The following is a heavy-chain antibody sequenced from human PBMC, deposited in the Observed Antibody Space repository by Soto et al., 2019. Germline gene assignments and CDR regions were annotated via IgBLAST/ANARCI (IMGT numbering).Heavy chain of an antibody. CDR2: IYWNDDK. D-gene: IGHD6-19*01. V-gene: IGHV2-5*01. J-gene: IGHJ5*02. Sequence: GPTLVNPAQTLTLTCIFSGFSLRTSGVGVGWIRQPPGKALEWLGFIYWNDDKRYSPSLKSRLTITKDTSKNQVVLTMTNMDPVDTATYYCAKSGSSGWYGWFDPWGQGTLVTVSS. CDR3: AKSGSSGWYGWFDP. CDR1: GFSLRTSGVG.